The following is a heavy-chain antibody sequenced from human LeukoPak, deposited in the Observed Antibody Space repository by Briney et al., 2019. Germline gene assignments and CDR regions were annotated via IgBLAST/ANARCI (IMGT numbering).Heavy chain of an antibody. D-gene: IGHD6-13*01. CDR1: GGTFSSYA. J-gene: IGHJ5*02. CDR3: ARGDVANSYSSSWYYWFDP. Sequence: SVKVSCKASGGTFSSYAIGWVRQAPGQGLEWMGGIIPIFGTANYAQKFQGRVTITADESTSTAYMELSSLRSEDTAVYYCARGDVANSYSSSWYYWFDPWGQGTLVTVSS. CDR2: IIPIFGTA. V-gene: IGHV1-69*13.